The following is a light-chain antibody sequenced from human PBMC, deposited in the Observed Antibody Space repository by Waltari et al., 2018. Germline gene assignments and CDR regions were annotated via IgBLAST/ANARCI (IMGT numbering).Light chain of an antibody. CDR3: GTEHGSGSTFVYV. J-gene: IGLJ1*01. Sequence: QPVLTQPPSASASLGASVTLTCTLSSGSSNYKVDGSPQRQGKGPRFVMRVGTGGIVGSKGDDIPDRFSVSGSGLNRFLTIKNIQEEDESDYHCGTEHGSGSTFVYVFGPGTKVTVL. V-gene: IGLV9-49*01. CDR1: SGSSNYK. CDR2: VGTGGIVG.